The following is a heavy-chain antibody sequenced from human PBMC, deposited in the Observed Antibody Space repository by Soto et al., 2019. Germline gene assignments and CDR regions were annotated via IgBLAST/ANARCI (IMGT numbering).Heavy chain of an antibody. CDR2: IIPIFGTA. Sequence: SVQVSCKASGGTFSSYAISWVRQAPGQGLEWMGGIIPIFGTANYAQKFQGRVTITADESTSTAYMELSSLRSEDTAVYYCARIAAPTVYYYGMDVWGQGTTVTVSS. V-gene: IGHV1-69*13. CDR3: ARIAAPTVYYYGMDV. J-gene: IGHJ6*02. CDR1: GGTFSSYA. D-gene: IGHD2-21*01.